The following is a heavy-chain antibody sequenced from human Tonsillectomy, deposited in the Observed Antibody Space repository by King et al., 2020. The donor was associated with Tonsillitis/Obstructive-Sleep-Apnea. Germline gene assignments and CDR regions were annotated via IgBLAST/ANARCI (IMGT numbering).Heavy chain of an antibody. CDR1: GFTFSSYA. Sequence: QVQLVESGGGVVQPGKSLRLSCAASGFTFSSYAMHWVRQAPGKGLEWVAVISYDGSIKYYADSVKGRFTISRDNSKNTLYLQMNTLRAEDTAVYYCARGYSTGYYLHAFDIWGQGTMVTVSS. CDR2: ISYDGSIK. J-gene: IGHJ3*02. V-gene: IGHV3-30*04. CDR3: ARGYSTGYYLHAFDI. D-gene: IGHD3-22*01.